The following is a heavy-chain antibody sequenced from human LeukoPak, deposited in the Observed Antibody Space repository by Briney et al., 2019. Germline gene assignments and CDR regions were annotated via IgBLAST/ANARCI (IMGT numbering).Heavy chain of an antibody. D-gene: IGHD3-22*01. CDR1: GGSISSGDYY. V-gene: IGHV4-30-4*01. CDR2: IYYSGST. CDR3: PRDQAKGSGYLNWFDP. J-gene: IGHJ5*02. Sequence: SQTLSLTCTVSGGSISSGDYYWIWIRQPPGKGLEWIGHIYYSGSTYYNPSLRIRVTTPVDTSKNQFSLKLSSVTAADTAVYYWPRDQAKGSGYLNWFDPWGQGTLVTVSS.